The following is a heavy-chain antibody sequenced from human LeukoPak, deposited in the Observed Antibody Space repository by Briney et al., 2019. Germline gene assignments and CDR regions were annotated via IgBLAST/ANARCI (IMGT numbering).Heavy chain of an antibody. V-gene: IGHV3-13*01. J-gene: IGHJ6*03. CDR2: IGTASDT. Sequence: PGGSLRLSCAASGFTFSSFDMQWVRQPTGQGLEWVSTIGTASDTYYPGSVEGRFTLSRDNAKNSLYLQMNSLTAGDTAVYYCARGPPRGKYYYMDVWGEGTTVTVSS. CDR3: ARGPPRGKYYYMDV. D-gene: IGHD1-1*01. CDR1: GFTFSSFD.